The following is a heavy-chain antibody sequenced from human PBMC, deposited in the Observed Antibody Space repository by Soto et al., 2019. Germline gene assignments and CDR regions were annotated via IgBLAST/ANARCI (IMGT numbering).Heavy chain of an antibody. J-gene: IGHJ4*02. D-gene: IGHD3-10*01. CDR2: IYRGDSDT. CDR1: GCSLTTFW. V-gene: IGHV5-51*01. Sequence: GESLQISCNFSGCSLTTFWIGYCIVGVREKPGKGLEWMGIIYRGDSDTRYIPSVEGHVTISADKSTSTAYLQWSSLKASDTAIYYCATTPTLQLLNTGYFDYWGQGTLVTVSS. CDR3: ATTPTLQLLNTGYFDY.